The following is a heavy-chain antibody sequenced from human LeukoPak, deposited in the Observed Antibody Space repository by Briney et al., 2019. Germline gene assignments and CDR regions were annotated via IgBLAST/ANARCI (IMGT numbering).Heavy chain of an antibody. CDR2: ISGSGGST. CDR3: AYAKTLGSEQRPYYFDY. J-gene: IGHJ4*02. CDR1: GFTFSSYA. V-gene: IGHV3-23*01. Sequence: PGGSLRLSCAASGFTFSSYAMSWVRQAPGKGLEWVSAISGSGGSTYYADSVKGRFTISRDNSKNTLYLQMNSLRAEDTAVYYCAYAKTLGSEQRPYYFDYWGQGTLVTVSS. D-gene: IGHD1/OR15-1a*01.